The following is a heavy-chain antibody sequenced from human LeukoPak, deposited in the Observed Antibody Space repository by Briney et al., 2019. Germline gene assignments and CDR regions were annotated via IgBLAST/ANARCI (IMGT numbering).Heavy chain of an antibody. Sequence: GGSLRLSCAASGFTFSSYAMHWVRQAPGKGLEYVSAMSSNGGSTYYANSVKGRFTISRDNSKNTLYLQMGSLRAEDMAVYYCARDTSRGFSGFCDYWGQGTLVTVSS. D-gene: IGHD3-3*01. CDR3: ARDTSRGFSGFCDY. CDR1: GFTFSSYA. CDR2: MSSNGGST. J-gene: IGHJ4*02. V-gene: IGHV3-64*01.